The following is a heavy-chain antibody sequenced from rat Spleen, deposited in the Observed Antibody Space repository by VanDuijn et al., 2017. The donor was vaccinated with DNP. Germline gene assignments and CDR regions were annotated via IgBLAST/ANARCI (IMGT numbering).Heavy chain of an antibody. Sequence: EVQLQESGPGLVKPSQSLSLTCSVTGYSITSTYRWNWIRKFQGHKLEGRGYINSAGTTNNHPSLKRRLSITRDTPKNQFFLQVNSVTSEDTATYYCVRERFGVDYWGQGGLVTVSS. V-gene: IGHV3-3*01. CDR3: VRERFGVDY. J-gene: IGHJ2*01. CDR2: INSAGTT. CDR1: GYSITSTYR. D-gene: IGHD4-3*01.